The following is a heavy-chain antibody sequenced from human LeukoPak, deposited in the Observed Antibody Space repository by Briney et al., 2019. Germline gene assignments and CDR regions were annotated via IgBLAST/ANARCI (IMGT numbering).Heavy chain of an antibody. D-gene: IGHD3-22*01. Sequence: SETLSLTCTVSGGSISSYYWSWIRQPPGKGLELIGYIHYSGSTTYNPSLKSRVTISVDTSKNQFSLKLSSVTAADTAVYYCATAAFPFNYYDSSGITHGGYWGQGTLVTVSS. V-gene: IGHV4-59*01. CDR1: GGSISSYY. CDR3: ATAAFPFNYYDSSGITHGGY. CDR2: IHYSGST. J-gene: IGHJ4*02.